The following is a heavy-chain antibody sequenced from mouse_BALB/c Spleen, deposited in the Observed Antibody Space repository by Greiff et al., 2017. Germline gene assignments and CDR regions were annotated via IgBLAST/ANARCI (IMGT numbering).Heavy chain of an antibody. V-gene: IGHV5-9-3*01. J-gene: IGHJ4*01. CDR2: ISSGGSYT. D-gene: IGHD2-4*01. CDR3: ARHRITTDYYAMDY. CDR1: GFTFSSYA. Sequence: EVQRVESGGGLVKPGGSLKLSCAASGFTFSSYAMSWVRQTPEKRLEWVATISSGGSYTYYPDSVKGRFTISRDNAKNTLYLQMSSLRSEDTAMYYCARHRITTDYYAMDYWGQGTSVTVSS.